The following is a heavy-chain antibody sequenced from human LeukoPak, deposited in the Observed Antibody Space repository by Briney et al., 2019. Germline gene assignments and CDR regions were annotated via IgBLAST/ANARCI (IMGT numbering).Heavy chain of an antibody. CDR2: IRYDGSNK. Sequence: GGSLRLSCAASGFTFSSYGMHWVRQAPGKGLEWVAFIRYDGSNKYYADSVKGRFTISRDNSENTLYLQMNSLRAEDTAVYYCQGYYYYYMDVWGKGTTVTVSS. V-gene: IGHV3-30*02. J-gene: IGHJ6*03. CDR1: GFTFSSYG. CDR3: QGYYYYYMDV.